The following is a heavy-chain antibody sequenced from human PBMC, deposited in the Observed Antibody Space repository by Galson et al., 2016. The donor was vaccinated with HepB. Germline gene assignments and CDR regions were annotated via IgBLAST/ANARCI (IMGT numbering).Heavy chain of an antibody. V-gene: IGHV6-1*01. Sequence: ISGDSVSSDRATWNWIGQSPSRGLEWLGRTHYRSKWHNDYALSVKSRISINADTSKNQISLQLNSVSPEDTAVYYCARVPLLFVDAVGYDAFDIWGQGTLVTVSS. CDR2: THYRSKWHN. D-gene: IGHD3-22*01. CDR3: ARVPLLFVDAVGYDAFDI. CDR1: GDSVSSDRAT. J-gene: IGHJ3*02.